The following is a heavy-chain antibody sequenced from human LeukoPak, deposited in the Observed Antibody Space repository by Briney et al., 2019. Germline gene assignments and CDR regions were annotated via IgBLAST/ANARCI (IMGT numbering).Heavy chain of an antibody. D-gene: IGHD3-3*01. CDR2: ISAYNGNT. V-gene: IGHV1-18*01. Sequence: GASVKVSCKASGYTFTSYGISWVRQAPGQGLEWMGWISAYNGNTNYAQKLQGRVTMTTDTSTSTAYMELRSLRSDDTAVYYCARDLHDLRFLEWLLFPPLDYWGQGTLVTVPS. CDR3: ARDLHDLRFLEWLLFPPLDY. CDR1: GYTFTSYG. J-gene: IGHJ4*02.